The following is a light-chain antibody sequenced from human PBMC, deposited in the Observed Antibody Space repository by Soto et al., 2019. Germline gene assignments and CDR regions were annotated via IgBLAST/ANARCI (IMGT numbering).Light chain of an antibody. V-gene: IGKV1-9*01. J-gene: IGKJ4*01. Sequence: IQLTQSPSSLSASVGDRVTITCRASQGISSFLAWYQQKPGKAPNLLIYAASTLQTGVPSRFSGGGSGTDFTLTINGLQPEDVATYYCQQVDAYPSTFGGGTKVE. CDR2: AAS. CDR1: QGISSF. CDR3: QQVDAYPST.